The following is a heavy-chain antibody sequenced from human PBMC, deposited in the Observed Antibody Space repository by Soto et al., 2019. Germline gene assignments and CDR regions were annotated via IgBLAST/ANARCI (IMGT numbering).Heavy chain of an antibody. CDR1: GFTFSSST. CDR3: ARDIGEMSAV. J-gene: IGHJ4*02. D-gene: IGHD3-10*01. Sequence: PGGSLRLSCTGSGFTFSSSTITWVRQGPGKGLEWVSSISSSSSYIYFADSLKGRFTISRDNAKNSLYLQMNSLRAEDTAVYYCARDIGEMSAVWGQGTQVTVSS. V-gene: IGHV3-21*06. CDR2: ISSSSSYI.